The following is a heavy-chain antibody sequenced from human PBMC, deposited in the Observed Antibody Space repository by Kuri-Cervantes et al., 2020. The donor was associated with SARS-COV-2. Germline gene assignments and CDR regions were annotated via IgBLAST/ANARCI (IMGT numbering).Heavy chain of an antibody. CDR3: ATGAYGDYPHPFAY. J-gene: IGHJ4*02. CDR1: GYTLTELS. CDR2: FDPEDGET. Sequence: ASVKVSCKVSGYTLTELSMHWVRQAPGKGLEWMGGFDPEDGETIYAQKFQGRVTMTEDTSTDTAYMELSSLRSEDTAVYYCATGAYGDYPHPFAYWGQGTLVPVAS. D-gene: IGHD4-17*01. V-gene: IGHV1-24*01.